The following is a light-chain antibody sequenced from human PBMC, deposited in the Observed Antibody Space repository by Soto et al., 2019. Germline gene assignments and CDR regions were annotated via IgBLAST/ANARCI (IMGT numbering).Light chain of an antibody. Sequence: DIPMTQSPSSLSASVGDTVTITCRSSQSINMNINWYQQRPGKAPNLLIFLTTRLQSGVPSRFSGSGSGTQFALTISSLQVEDFATYYCQQSWRIPITFGQGTRLQI. V-gene: IGKV1-39*01. CDR1: QSINMN. J-gene: IGKJ5*01. CDR3: QQSWRIPIT. CDR2: LTT.